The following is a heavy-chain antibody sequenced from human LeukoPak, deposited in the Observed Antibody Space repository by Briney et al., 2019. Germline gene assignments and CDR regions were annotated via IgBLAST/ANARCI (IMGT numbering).Heavy chain of an antibody. CDR2: IYSGGST. J-gene: IGHJ6*02. CDR3: ARVDGVDGGVVPAAIGGMDV. Sequence: GGSLRLSCAASGFTVSSNYMSWVRQAPGKGLEWVSVIYSGGSTYYADSVKGRFTISRDNSKNTLYLQMNSLRAEDTAVYYCARVDGVDGGVVPAAIGGMDVWGQGTTVTVSS. D-gene: IGHD2-2*01. CDR1: GFTVSSNY. V-gene: IGHV3-66*01.